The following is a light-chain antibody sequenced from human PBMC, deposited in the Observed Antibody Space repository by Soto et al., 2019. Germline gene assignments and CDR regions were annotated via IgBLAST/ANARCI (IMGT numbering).Light chain of an antibody. V-gene: IGKV1-9*01. CDR1: QGISTF. J-gene: IGKJ4*01. CDR2: AAS. CDR3: QQLHSYPLT. Sequence: IQLTQSPSSLSASIGDRVTITCRAGQGISTFLAWYQQTPRKAPKLLIYAASTLQSGVPSRFSGSGSGTDFTLNISSLQPEDFGTYYCQQLHSYPLTFGGGTKVDIK.